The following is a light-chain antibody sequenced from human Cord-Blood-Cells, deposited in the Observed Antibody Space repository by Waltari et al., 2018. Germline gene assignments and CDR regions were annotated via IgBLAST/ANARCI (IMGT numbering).Light chain of an antibody. J-gene: IGKJ2*01. CDR2: AAS. Sequence: DIQMPQSPSSLSASVGDRVTITCRASQSISSYLNWYQQKPGKAPKLLIYAASSLQSGVPSRFSGSGSGTDFTLTISSLQPEEFATYYCQQSYSTLYTFGQGTKLEIK. CDR1: QSISSY. V-gene: IGKV1-39*01. CDR3: QQSYSTLYT.